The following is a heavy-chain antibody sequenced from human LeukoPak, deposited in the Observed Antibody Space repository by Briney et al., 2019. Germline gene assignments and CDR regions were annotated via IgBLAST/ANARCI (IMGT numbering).Heavy chain of an antibody. D-gene: IGHD1-1*01. CDR2: IYHSGST. Sequence: SETLSLTCAVSGGSISSGGYSWSWIRQPPGKGLEWIGYIYHSGSTYYNSSIKSRVTISVDRSKNQFSLKLSSLTAADTAVYSCARGPGGGYYYGMDVWGKGTTVTVSS. CDR3: ARGPGGGYYYGMDV. CDR1: GGSISSGGYS. J-gene: IGHJ6*04. V-gene: IGHV4-30-2*01.